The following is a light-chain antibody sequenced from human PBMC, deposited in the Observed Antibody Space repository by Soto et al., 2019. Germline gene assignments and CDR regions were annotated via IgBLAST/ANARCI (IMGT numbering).Light chain of an antibody. V-gene: IGLV2-14*01. Sequence: QSVLTQPASVSGSPGQSITISCTGTSSDVGGYNYVSWYQQHPGKAPKLMIYDVSNRPSGVSNRFSGSKSGNTASLTISGLQAEDEADYYCSSYTSSLYAFGTGTKVTVL. J-gene: IGLJ1*01. CDR2: DVS. CDR3: SSYTSSLYA. CDR1: SSDVGGYNY.